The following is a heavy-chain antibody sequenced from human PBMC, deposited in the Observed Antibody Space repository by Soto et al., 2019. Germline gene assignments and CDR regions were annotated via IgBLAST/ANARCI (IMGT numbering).Heavy chain of an antibody. Sequence: EWVGFIRSKAYGGTTEYAASVKGRFTISRDDSKSIAYLQMNSLKTEDTAVYYCTRGGPLLRYFDGIEIYYGMDVWGQGTTVTVSS. CDR2: IRSKAYGGTT. J-gene: IGHJ6*02. D-gene: IGHD3-9*01. CDR3: TRGGPLLRYFDGIEIYYGMDV. V-gene: IGHV3-49*02.